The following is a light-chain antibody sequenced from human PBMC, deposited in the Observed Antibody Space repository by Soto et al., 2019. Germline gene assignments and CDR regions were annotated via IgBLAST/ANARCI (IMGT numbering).Light chain of an antibody. CDR3: QQYCSSTYT. CDR2: GAS. J-gene: IGKJ2*01. CDR1: QSVSRNH. V-gene: IGKV3-20*01. Sequence: EIVLTQSPGSLSLSPRERATLSCRASQSVSRNHLAWYQQKPGQAPRLLIYGASRRATGIPDRFSGSGSGTDFTLTISRLEPEDFAMYYCQQYCSSTYTFGQGTKVDIK.